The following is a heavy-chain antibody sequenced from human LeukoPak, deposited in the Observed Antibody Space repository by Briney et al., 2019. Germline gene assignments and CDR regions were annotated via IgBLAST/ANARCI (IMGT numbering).Heavy chain of an antibody. J-gene: IGHJ1*01. D-gene: IGHD6-19*01. V-gene: IGHV1-18*01. Sequence: EASVKVSCKASGYTFTSYGISWVRQAPGQGLEWMGWISAYNGNTNYAQKLQGRVTMTTDTSTSTAYMELRSLRSDDTAVYYCARDSSGWYPTASFQHWGQGTLVTVFS. CDR1: GYTFTSYG. CDR3: ARDSSGWYPTASFQH. CDR2: ISAYNGNT.